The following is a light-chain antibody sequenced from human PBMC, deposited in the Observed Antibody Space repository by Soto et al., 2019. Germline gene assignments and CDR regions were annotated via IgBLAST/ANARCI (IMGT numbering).Light chain of an antibody. CDR2: GAS. CDR3: QQYGSSPVT. V-gene: IGKV3-20*01. Sequence: EIVLTQSPGTLSLSPGERATLSCRASQSVSSNYLAWYQQKPGQAPRLLIYGASSRATGIPDRFSGSGSVTDFTLTISRLEPEDFAVYYCQQYGSSPVTFGQGTKVEIK. CDR1: QSVSSNY. J-gene: IGKJ1*01.